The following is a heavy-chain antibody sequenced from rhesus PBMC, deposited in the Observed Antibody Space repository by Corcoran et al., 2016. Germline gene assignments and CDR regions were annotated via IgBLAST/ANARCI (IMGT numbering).Heavy chain of an antibody. D-gene: IGHD4-23*01. Sequence: EVQLVETGGGLVQPGGSLKLSCAASGFTFSSYAMSWVRQAPGRCLEWVSVIVGGESSPSNTDSVQGRFTISRDNSKNTLSLQMNSLRAEDTAVYYCAKGQYNNFESYFDYWGQGVLVTVSS. V-gene: IGHV3S5*01. CDR3: AKGQYNNFESYFDY. J-gene: IGHJ4*01. CDR2: IVGGESSP. CDR1: GFTFSSYA.